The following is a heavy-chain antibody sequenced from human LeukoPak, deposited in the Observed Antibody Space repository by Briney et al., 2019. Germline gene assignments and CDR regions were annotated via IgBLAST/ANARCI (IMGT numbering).Heavy chain of an antibody. J-gene: IGHJ5*02. V-gene: IGHV1-24*01. D-gene: IGHD3-3*01. CDR3: ATAGSRHYDFWSGFGTQRDWFGP. Sequence: GASVKVSCKVSGYTLTELSMHWVRQAPGKGLEWMGGFDPEDGETIYAQKFQGRVTMTEDTSTDTAYMELSSLRSEDTAVYYCATAGSRHYDFWSGFGTQRDWFGPWGQGTLVTVSS. CDR2: FDPEDGET. CDR1: GYTLTELS.